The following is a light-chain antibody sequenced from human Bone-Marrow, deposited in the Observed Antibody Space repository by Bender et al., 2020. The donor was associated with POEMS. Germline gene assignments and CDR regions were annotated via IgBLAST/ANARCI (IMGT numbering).Light chain of an antibody. V-gene: IGLV2-11*01. CDR3: CSSATTNTFI. CDR1: SSDVGGYNY. Sequence: QSALTQPRSVSGSPGQSVTISCTGTSSDVGGYNYVSWYQQHPGKAPKLMIYDVSNRPSGVSNRFSGSKSGNTASLTISGLRAEDEADYYCCSSATTNTFIFGGGTTLTVL. J-gene: IGLJ2*01. CDR2: DVS.